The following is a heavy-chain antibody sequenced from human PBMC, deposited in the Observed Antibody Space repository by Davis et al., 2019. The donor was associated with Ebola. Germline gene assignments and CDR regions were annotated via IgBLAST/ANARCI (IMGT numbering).Heavy chain of an antibody. J-gene: IGHJ4*02. D-gene: IGHD1/OR15-1a*01. CDR2: IHYGGST. V-gene: IGHV4-39*07. CDR3: ARENWNNGVYYFDY. CDR1: GGSIGSTTYY. Sequence: MPSETLSLTCTVSGGSIGSTTYYWGWIRQPPGKGLEWIGSIHYGGSTYYTPSLKSRVIISVDTSRKQFSLKLSSVTAADTAVYYCARENWNNGVYYFDYWGQGTLVTVSS.